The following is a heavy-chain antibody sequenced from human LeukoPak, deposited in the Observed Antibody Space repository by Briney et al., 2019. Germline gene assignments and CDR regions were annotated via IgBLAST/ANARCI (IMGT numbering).Heavy chain of an antibody. Sequence: PGGSLRLSCAASGFTVSSNYMSWVRQAPGKGLEWVSVIYSGGSTYYADSVKGRFTISRGNSKNTLYLQMNSLRAEDTAVYYCARDRRISSSWYYFDYWGQGTLVTVSS. V-gene: IGHV3-66*01. J-gene: IGHJ4*02. D-gene: IGHD6-13*01. CDR2: IYSGGST. CDR1: GFTVSSNY. CDR3: ARDRRISSSWYYFDY.